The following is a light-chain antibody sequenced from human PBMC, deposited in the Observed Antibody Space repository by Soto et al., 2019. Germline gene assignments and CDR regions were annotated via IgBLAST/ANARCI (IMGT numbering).Light chain of an antibody. CDR2: EAS. CDR3: QQYGNSPLT. Sequence: EIVFTQSPATLSLCPGERATLSCRASQSVSSYLAWYQQKPGQAPRLLMYEASNRATGIPDRFSGSGSGTDFTLTISRLEPEDFAVYFCQQYGNSPLTFGGGTKVDI. CDR1: QSVSSY. V-gene: IGKV3-11*01. J-gene: IGKJ4*01.